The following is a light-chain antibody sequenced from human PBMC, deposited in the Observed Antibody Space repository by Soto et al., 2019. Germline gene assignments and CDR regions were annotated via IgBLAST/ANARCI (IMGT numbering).Light chain of an antibody. CDR3: QQRSNWPLT. CDR1: HTISSSY. Sequence: ESVWRQSPGSLSLSRGERATLACTASHTISSSYLAWYQQKPGQAPRLLMYGISRRATGIPDRFSGSGSGTDSTLTITRLEPEDFAVYYCQQRSNWPLTFGQGTRVEIK. CDR2: GIS. J-gene: IGKJ5*01. V-gene: IGKV3D-20*02.